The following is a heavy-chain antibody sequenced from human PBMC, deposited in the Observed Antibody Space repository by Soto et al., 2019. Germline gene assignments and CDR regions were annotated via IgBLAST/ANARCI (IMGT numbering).Heavy chain of an antibody. J-gene: IGHJ6*03. Sequence: GGSLRLSCAASGFTFSSYGMIWVRQAPGKGLEWVAVIWYDGTNRYYADSVKGRFTISRDNSKNTQFLQMNSLRDDDTAVYYCARVTWTVSDYYYMDVWGKGTTVTVSS. CDR3: ARVTWTVSDYYYMDV. D-gene: IGHD4-17*01. CDR1: GFTFSSYG. V-gene: IGHV3-33*01. CDR2: IWYDGTNR.